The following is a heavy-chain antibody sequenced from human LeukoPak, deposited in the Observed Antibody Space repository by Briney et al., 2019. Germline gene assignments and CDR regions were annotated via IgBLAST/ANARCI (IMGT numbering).Heavy chain of an antibody. V-gene: IGHV1-2*02. D-gene: IGHD4-17*01. Sequence: ASVKVSCKASGYTFTSYYMHWVRQAPGQGLEWMGWINPNSGGTNYAQKFQGRVTMTRDTSISTAYMELSRLRSDDTAVYYCARGLVTVTYYYYYYMDVWGQGTMVTVSS. CDR3: ARGLVTVTYYYYYYMDV. CDR1: GYTFTSYY. J-gene: IGHJ6*03. CDR2: INPNSGGT.